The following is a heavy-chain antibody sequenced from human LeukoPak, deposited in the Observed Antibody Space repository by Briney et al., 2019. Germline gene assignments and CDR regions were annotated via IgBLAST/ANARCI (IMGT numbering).Heavy chain of an antibody. Sequence: SETLSLTCAVYGGSFSGYYWSWIRQPPGKGLEWIGEINHSGSTNYNSSLKSRVTISVDTSKNQFSLKLSSVTAADTAVYYCARVMYSSGWYSYGAFDIWGQGTMVTVSS. CDR3: ARVMYSSGWYSYGAFDI. J-gene: IGHJ3*02. D-gene: IGHD6-19*01. CDR1: GGSFSGYY. V-gene: IGHV4-34*01. CDR2: INHSGST.